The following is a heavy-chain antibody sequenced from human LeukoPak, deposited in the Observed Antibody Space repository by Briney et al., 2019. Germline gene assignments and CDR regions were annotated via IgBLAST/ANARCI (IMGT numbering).Heavy chain of an antibody. J-gene: IGHJ5*02. Sequence: GGSLRLSCAASGFTFSSYGMHWIRQAPGKGLEWVAFIRNDGSIIYNADSVKGRFTISRDNSKNTLYLQMNSLRAEDTAVYYCAREEVTGYQDASSGFDPWGQGTLVTVSS. CDR2: IRNDGSII. CDR1: GFTFSSYG. V-gene: IGHV3-30*02. CDR3: AREEVTGYQDASSGFDP. D-gene: IGHD3-9*01.